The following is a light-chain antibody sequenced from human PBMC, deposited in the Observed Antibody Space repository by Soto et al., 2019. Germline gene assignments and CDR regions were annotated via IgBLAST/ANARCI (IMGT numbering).Light chain of an antibody. CDR3: QQSYRSPYT. CDR1: QSINLY. V-gene: IGKV1-39*01. J-gene: IGKJ2*01. CDR2: GAS. Sequence: MQLTQSPSSLSASVGDSVTVTCRASQSINLYLKWYQQKPGKAPTLLIYGASTLQSGVPSRFSGGGSRTDLTLTISSLQTEDFATYYCQQSYRSPYTFGQGTKLEI.